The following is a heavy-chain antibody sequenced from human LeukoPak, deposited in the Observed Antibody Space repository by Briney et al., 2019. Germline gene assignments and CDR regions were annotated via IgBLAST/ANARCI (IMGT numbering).Heavy chain of an antibody. CDR3: AQGFSSGWYPY. V-gene: IGHV3-23*01. CDR2: ISLNGETT. Sequence: TGGSLRLSCAVSGFSVSSFGMSWVRQAPGEGLEWISAISLNGETTWYADSVKGRFTISRDNSKNTLYLQLTSLRAEDTAVYYCAQGFSSGWYPYWGQGSLVSVSS. CDR1: GFSVSSFG. D-gene: IGHD6-19*01. J-gene: IGHJ4*02.